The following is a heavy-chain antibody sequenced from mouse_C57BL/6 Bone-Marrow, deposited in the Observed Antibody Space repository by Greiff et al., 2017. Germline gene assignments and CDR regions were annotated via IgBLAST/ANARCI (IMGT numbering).Heavy chain of an antibody. Sequence: QVQLQQPGAELVRPGTSVKLSCKASGYTFTSYWVHWVKQRPGQGLEWIGVIDPSDSYTNYNQKFKGKATLTVDTSSSTAYMQLSSLTSEDSAVYYCCFITTVVRDYWGQGTTLTVSS. CDR2: IDPSDSYT. J-gene: IGHJ2*01. D-gene: IGHD1-1*01. CDR3: CFITTVVRDY. V-gene: IGHV1-59*01. CDR1: GYTFTSYW.